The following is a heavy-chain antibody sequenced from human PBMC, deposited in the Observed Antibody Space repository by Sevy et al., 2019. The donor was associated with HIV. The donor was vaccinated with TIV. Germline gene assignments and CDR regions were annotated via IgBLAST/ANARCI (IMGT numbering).Heavy chain of an antibody. Sequence: GGSLRLSCAASGFSYSSYGMHWVRQAPGKGLEGGAYIQYDGNNKDYADSVKGRFTISRDNSKNKLNLQRNSLRVEDTAVYYCVKEGGGEGGDHWGQGTLVTVSS. CDR1: GFSYSSYG. D-gene: IGHD2-21*01. CDR3: VKEGGGEGGDH. J-gene: IGHJ4*02. CDR2: IQYDGNNK. V-gene: IGHV3-30*02.